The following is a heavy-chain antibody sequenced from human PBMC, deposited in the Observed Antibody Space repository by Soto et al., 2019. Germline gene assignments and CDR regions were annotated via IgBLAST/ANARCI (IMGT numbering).Heavy chain of an antibody. D-gene: IGHD3-22*01. V-gene: IGHV1-69*12. CDR1: GGFFSGYD. CDR2: ITPIFGTA. Sequence: QVQLVQSGAEVKKPGSSVKVSCKASGGFFSGYDINWVRQAPGQGLEWMGGITPIFGTADYAQKFQGRVTITADESTSTAYMEVSSLTSEDTAVYYCARDPPSYYYDTTGYNWGQGTLVTVSA. CDR3: ARDPPSYYYDTTGYN. J-gene: IGHJ4*02.